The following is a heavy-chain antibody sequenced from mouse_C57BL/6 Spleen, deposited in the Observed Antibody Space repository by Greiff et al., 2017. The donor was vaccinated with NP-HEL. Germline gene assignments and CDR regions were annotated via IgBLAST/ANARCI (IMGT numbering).Heavy chain of an antibody. Sequence: QVQLKQPGAELVRPGSSVKLSCKASGYTFTSYWMHWVKQRPIQGLEWIGNIDPSDSETHYNQKFKDKATLTVDKSSSTAYMQLSSLTSEDSSVYYCARDGSYYYAMDYWGQGTSVTVSS. D-gene: IGHD1-1*01. J-gene: IGHJ4*01. CDR2: IDPSDSET. CDR1: GYTFTSYW. V-gene: IGHV1-52*01. CDR3: ARDGSYYYAMDY.